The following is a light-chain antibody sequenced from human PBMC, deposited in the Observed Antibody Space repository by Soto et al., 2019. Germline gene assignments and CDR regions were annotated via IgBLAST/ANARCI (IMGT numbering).Light chain of an antibody. Sequence: QSALTQPASVSGSPGQSITISCTGTSSDVGGYNYVSWYQQHPGKAPKLMIYEVSNRPSGVSNRFSGSKSGNTASLTISGLQAEDEAHYYCNSFTSSSTLLFGGGTKLTVL. J-gene: IGLJ2*01. CDR1: SSDVGGYNY. V-gene: IGLV2-14*01. CDR2: EVS. CDR3: NSFTSSSTLL.